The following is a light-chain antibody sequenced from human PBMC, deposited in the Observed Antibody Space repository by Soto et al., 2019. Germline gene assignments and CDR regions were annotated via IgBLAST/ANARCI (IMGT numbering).Light chain of an antibody. J-gene: IGKJ2*01. CDR2: DAS. CDR3: QQRSNWPYT. CDR1: QSVSSY. Sequence: EIVLTQSPATLSLSPGERATLSCRASQSVSSYLAWYQQKPGQAPRLLIYDASNRATGIPARFSGSGPGTDFTLTISSLEPEDFAVYYCQQRSNWPYTFGQGTKVDNK. V-gene: IGKV3D-11*02.